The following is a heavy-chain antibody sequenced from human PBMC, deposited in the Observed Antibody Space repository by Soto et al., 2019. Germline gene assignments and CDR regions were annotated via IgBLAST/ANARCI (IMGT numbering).Heavy chain of an antibody. J-gene: IGHJ4*02. CDR1: GFTFSSYG. Sequence: GGSLRLSCAASGFTFSSYGMHWVRQAPGKGLEWVAVIWYDGSNKYYADSVKGRFTISRDNSKNTLYLQMNSLRAEDTAVYYCARDRYSNELMLGYWGQGTLVTVSS. D-gene: IGHD4-4*01. CDR3: ARDRYSNELMLGY. V-gene: IGHV3-33*01. CDR2: IWYDGSNK.